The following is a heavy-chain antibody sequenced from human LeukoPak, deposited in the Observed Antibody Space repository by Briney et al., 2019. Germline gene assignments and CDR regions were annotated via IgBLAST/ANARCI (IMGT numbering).Heavy chain of an antibody. J-gene: IGHJ6*03. V-gene: IGHV4-30-2*01. CDR2: IYHSEST. CDR1: GGSISSGGYY. D-gene: IGHD3-10*01. CDR3: ARVSGGSGSYYMPYYYYYMDV. Sequence: SQTLSLTCTVSGGSISSGGYYWSWIRQPPGKGLEWIGYIYHSESTYYNPSLKSRVTISVDRSKNQFSLKLSSVTAADTAVYYCARVSGGSGSYYMPYYYYYMDVWGKGTTVTVSS.